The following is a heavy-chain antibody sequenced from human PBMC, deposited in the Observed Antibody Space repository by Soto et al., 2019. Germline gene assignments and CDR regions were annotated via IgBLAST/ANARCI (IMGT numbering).Heavy chain of an antibody. D-gene: IGHD3-22*01. V-gene: IGHV1-46*01. CDR3: ARPTYYYDSSRLPPGY. Sequence: ASVKVSCKASGYTFTSYYMHWVRQAPGQGLEWMGIINPSGGSTSYAQKFQGRVTMTRDTSTSTVYMELSSLRSEDTAVYYCARPTYYYDSSRLPPGYWGQGTLVTVSS. CDR1: GYTFTSYY. J-gene: IGHJ4*02. CDR2: INPSGGST.